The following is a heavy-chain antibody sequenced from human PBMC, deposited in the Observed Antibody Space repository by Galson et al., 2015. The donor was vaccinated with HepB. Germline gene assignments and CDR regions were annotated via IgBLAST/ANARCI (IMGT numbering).Heavy chain of an antibody. CDR2: IYYSGST. CDR3: ARLPTGTYYYYYMDV. J-gene: IGHJ6*03. V-gene: IGHV4-39*01. D-gene: IGHD1-1*01. Sequence: ETLSLTCTVSAGSINSNSYYWGWIRQPPGKGLEWIGSIYYSGSTYYSPSLKSRVTISIDTSKNQFSLKLSSVTAADTAVYHCARLPTGTYYYYYMDVWGKGTTVTVSS. CDR1: AGSINSNSYY.